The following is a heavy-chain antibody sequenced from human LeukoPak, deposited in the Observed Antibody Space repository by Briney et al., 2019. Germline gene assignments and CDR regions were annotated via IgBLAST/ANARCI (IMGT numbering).Heavy chain of an antibody. D-gene: IGHD4-11*01. CDR1: GYSFTSYW. CDR2: IYPGDSDT. Sequence: GESLKISCKGSGYSFTSYWIGWVRQMPGKGLEWMGIIYPGDSDTRYSPSFQGQVTISADKSISTAYLQWSSLKASDTAMYYCASSRTVMFMEVYSFDYWGKETWSPSPQ. J-gene: IGHJ4*01. V-gene: IGHV5-51*01. CDR3: ASSRTVMFMEVYSFDY.